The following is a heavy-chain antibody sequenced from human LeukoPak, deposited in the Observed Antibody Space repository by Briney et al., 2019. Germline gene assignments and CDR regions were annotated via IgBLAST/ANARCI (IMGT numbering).Heavy chain of an antibody. V-gene: IGHV3-23*01. J-gene: IGHJ5*02. CDR1: GFTFSSYA. Sequence: GGSLRLSCAASGFTFSSYAMSWVRQAPGKGLEWVSAISGSGGSTYYADSVKGRFTISRDNSKNTLYLQMNSLRAEDTAVYYYARVVDGVPAAMWGNWFDPWGQGTLVTVSS. D-gene: IGHD2-2*01. CDR2: ISGSGGST. CDR3: ARVVDGVPAAMWGNWFDP.